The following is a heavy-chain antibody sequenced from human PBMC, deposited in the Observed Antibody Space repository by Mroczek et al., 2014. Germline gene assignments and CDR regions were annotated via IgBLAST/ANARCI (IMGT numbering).Heavy chain of an antibody. J-gene: IGHJ4*02. CDR1: GGSISSGSYY. CDR3: ARGIGVAGIMNY. V-gene: IGHV4-61*02. D-gene: IGHD6-19*01. CDR2: IYTMGAP. Sequence: QVQLQESGPGLVKPSQTLSLTCTVSGGSISSGSYYWSWIRQPAGKGLEWIGRIYTMGAPTXTPPSRVESPCPVDTSKNQFSLKLSSVTAADTAVYYCARGIGVAGIMNYWGQGTLVTVSS.